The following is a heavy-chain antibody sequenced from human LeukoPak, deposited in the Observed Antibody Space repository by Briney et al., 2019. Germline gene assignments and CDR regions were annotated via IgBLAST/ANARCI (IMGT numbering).Heavy chain of an antibody. J-gene: IGHJ6*03. CDR1: GFTFSSYD. Sequence: GGSLRLSCATSGFTFSSYDMYWVRQAPGKGLEWVAVIRDDGSNRYYADSVRGRFTISRDNSRNTLYVQMNSLRAEDTAVYYCAKDASRVYSYYMDVWGKGTTVTISS. CDR3: AKDASRVYSYYMDV. CDR2: IRDDGSNR. V-gene: IGHV3-30*02.